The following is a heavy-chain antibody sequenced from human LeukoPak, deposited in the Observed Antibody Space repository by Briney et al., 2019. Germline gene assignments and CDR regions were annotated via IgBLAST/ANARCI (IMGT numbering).Heavy chain of an antibody. D-gene: IGHD5-24*01. CDR1: GFTFSHYW. V-gene: IGHV3-7*01. CDR2: VKEDGSQK. CDR3: ARYTYKHDC. Sequence: GGSLRLSCAASGFTFSHYWMTWVRQAPGKGLEWVANVKEDGSQKTYVDSVKCRFTISRDNAKNSLYLQMNNVRAEDTAVYYCARYTYKHDCWGQGTLVTVSS. J-gene: IGHJ4*02.